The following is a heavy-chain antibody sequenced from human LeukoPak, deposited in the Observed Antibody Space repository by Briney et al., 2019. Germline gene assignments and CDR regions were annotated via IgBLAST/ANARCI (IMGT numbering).Heavy chain of an antibody. CDR3: ARDRIAVAGNGDAFDI. V-gene: IGHV1-46*03. Sequence: ASVKVSCKASGYTFTSYYMHWVRQAPGQGLEWMGIINPSGGSTSYAQKFQGRVTMTRDTSTSTVYMELTSLSSEDTAGYYCARDRIAVAGNGDAFDIWGQGTMVTVSS. J-gene: IGHJ3*02. D-gene: IGHD6-19*01. CDR2: INPSGGST. CDR1: GYTFTSYY.